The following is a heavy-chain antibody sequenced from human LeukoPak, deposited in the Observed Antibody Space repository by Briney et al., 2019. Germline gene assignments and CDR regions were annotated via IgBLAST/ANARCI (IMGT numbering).Heavy chain of an antibody. J-gene: IGHJ4*02. CDR3: ARGIRGGNTAY. V-gene: IGHV1-8*01. CDR1: GYTFTSYD. D-gene: IGHD4-23*01. Sequence: ASVKVSCKASGYTFTSYDINWVRQATGQGLEWMGWMNPNSGNTGYAQKFQGRVTITADESTSTAYMELSSLRSEDTAVYYCARGIRGGNTAYWGQGTLVTVSS. CDR2: MNPNSGNT.